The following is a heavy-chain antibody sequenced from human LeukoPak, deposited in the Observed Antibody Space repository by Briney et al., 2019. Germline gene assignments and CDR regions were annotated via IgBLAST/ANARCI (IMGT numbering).Heavy chain of an antibody. Sequence: LRLSCAASGFTFSSRAMSWIRQHPGKGLEWIGYIYYSGSTYYNPSLKSRVTISVDTSKNQFSLKLSSVTAADTAVYYCARVPGSYWGQGTLVTVSS. J-gene: IGHJ4*02. CDR2: IYYSGST. V-gene: IGHV4-31*02. CDR3: ARVPGSY. CDR1: GFTFSSRA.